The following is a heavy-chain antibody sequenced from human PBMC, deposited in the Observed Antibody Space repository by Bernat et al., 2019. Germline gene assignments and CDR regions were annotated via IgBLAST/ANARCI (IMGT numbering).Heavy chain of an antibody. D-gene: IGHD2-2*02. V-gene: IGHV1-3*01. J-gene: IGHJ4*02. Sequence: QVQLVQSGAEVKKPGAAVKVSCKASGYTFTSYAMHWVRQAPGQRLEWMGWINAGNGNTKYSQKFQGRVTITRDTSASTAYMELSSLRSEDTALYYCARGTSQPLLYNLDYWGQGTLVTVSS. CDR1: GYTFTSYA. CDR3: ARGTSQPLLYNLDY. CDR2: INAGNGNT.